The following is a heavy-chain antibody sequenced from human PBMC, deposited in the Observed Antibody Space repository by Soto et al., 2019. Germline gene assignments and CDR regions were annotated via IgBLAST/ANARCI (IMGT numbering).Heavy chain of an antibody. D-gene: IGHD3-10*01. CDR1: GGYISSGGYY. Sequence: QVQLQESGPGLVKPSETLSLTCAVSGGYISSGGYYWTWIRQSGKGLEWIGYSSYTATTSYSPSLQDRVTISLDTSKNQFSLRLISVTAADTAVYFCARSPPRGSDYWGQGILVTVAS. V-gene: IGHV4-31*11. CDR2: SSYTATT. J-gene: IGHJ4*02. CDR3: ARSPPRGSDY.